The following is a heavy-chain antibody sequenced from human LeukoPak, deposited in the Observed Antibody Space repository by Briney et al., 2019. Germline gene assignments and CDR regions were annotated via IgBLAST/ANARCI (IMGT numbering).Heavy chain of an antibody. CDR1: GFTFSTYV. CDR2: ISGSGGTT. Sequence: QPGGSLRLSCAASGFTFSTYVMSWVRQAPGKGLEWVSVISGSGGTTNYADSVKGRFTISRDNSKNTLYLQMNSLGAEDTAVYYCAKGLSGTYYFDYWGQGTLVTVSS. J-gene: IGHJ4*02. D-gene: IGHD1-26*01. CDR3: AKGLSGTYYFDY. V-gene: IGHV3-23*01.